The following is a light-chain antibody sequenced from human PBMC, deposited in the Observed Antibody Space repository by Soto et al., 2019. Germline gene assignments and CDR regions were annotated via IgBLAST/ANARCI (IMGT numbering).Light chain of an antibody. Sequence: DIQMTQSPSTLSASVGDRVTITCRASQSISSWLAWYQQKPGKAPKLLIYKASSLDSGVPSRFSGSGSWTEFTLTISSLQPDDFATYYCQQYNSFPTFGQGTKVEIK. CDR1: QSISSW. V-gene: IGKV1-5*03. CDR3: QQYNSFPT. CDR2: KAS. J-gene: IGKJ1*01.